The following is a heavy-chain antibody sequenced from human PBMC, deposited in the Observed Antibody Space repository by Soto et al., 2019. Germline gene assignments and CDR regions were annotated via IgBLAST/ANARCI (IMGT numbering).Heavy chain of an antibody. CDR2: INTGTGHT. D-gene: IGHD1-1*01. V-gene: IGHV1-3*04. CDR3: ARADGYNFDMWFDP. CDR1: GYTFRSYA. J-gene: IGHJ5*02. Sequence: ASVKVSCKTSGYTFRSYAMHWVRQAPGQRLEWMGWINTGTGHTKYSQKMQGRVTLTSDASAHTAYMELSRLTSEDTAVYYCARADGYNFDMWFDPWGQGTLVTVSS.